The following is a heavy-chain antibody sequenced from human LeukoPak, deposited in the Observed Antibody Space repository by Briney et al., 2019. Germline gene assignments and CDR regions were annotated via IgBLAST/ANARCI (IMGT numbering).Heavy chain of an antibody. CDR2: IYYSGST. V-gene: IGHV4-59*08. CDR1: GGSISSYY. CDR3: ARLPRVQLWPYYFDY. Sequence: SETLSLTCTVSGGSISSYYWSWIRQPSGKGLEWIGYIYYSGSTNYNPSLKSRVTISVDTSKNQFSLKLSSVTAADTAVYYCARLPRVQLWPYYFDYWGQGTLFTVSS. D-gene: IGHD5-18*01. J-gene: IGHJ4*02.